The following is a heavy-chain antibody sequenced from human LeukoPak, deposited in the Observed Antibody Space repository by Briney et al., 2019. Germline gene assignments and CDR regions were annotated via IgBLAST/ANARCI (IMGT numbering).Heavy chain of an antibody. CDR2: IWHDGGKR. Sequence: GGSLRLSCAASGFTFSDYAMSWVRQAPGKGLEWVALIWHDGGKRYYADSVKGRFTISRDNSKNTLYLQMTTLRAEDTAVYYCARDADTSEFFSWLDLWGQVTLVTVSS. CDR3: ARDADTSEFFSWLDL. CDR1: GFTFSDYA. J-gene: IGHJ5*02. V-gene: IGHV3-33*08. D-gene: IGHD3-22*01.